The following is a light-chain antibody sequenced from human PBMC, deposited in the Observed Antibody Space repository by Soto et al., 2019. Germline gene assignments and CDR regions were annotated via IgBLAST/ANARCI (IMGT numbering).Light chain of an antibody. CDR3: CSYAGSSTDVV. Sequence: QSALTQPRSVSGSPGQSVTISCTGASNNVGGYNYVSWYQQHPGKAPKLMIYGGSKRPSGVSNRFAGSKSGNTASLTISGRQAEDEADYYCCSYAGSSTDVVFGGGTQLTVL. CDR1: SNNVGGYNY. V-gene: IGLV2-23*01. CDR2: GGS. J-gene: IGLJ2*01.